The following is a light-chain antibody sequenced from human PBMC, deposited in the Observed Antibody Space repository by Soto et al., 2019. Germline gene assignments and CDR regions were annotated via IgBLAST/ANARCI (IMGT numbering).Light chain of an antibody. Sequence: DVEMTQSPSTLPTSIGDRVTINCRASQNVSNWLAWYQQKPGKAPKLLFYKASRLESGVPSRFSASGSGTDFTLTINSLQPDDFATYFCQQYSKESTFGQGTKLEIK. CDR2: KAS. J-gene: IGKJ2*01. CDR3: QQYSKEST. V-gene: IGKV1-5*03. CDR1: QNVSNW.